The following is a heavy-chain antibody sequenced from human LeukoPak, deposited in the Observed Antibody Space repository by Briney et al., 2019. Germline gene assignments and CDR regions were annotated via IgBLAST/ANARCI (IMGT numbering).Heavy chain of an antibody. CDR2: IIPIFGTA. D-gene: IGHD2-2*01. CDR3: ARGVVVPAAMGADY. V-gene: IGHV1-69*05. J-gene: IGHJ4*02. Sequence: SVKVSCKASGGTFCSYAISWVRQAPGQGLEWMGGIIPIFGTANYAQKFQGRVTITTDESTSTAYMELSSLRSEDTAVYYCARGVVVPAAMGADYWGQGTLVTVSS. CDR1: GGTFCSYA.